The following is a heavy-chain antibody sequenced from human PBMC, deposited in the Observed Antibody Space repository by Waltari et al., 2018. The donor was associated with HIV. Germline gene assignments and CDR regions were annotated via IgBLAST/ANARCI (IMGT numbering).Heavy chain of an antibody. D-gene: IGHD3-22*01. V-gene: IGHV4-39*01. Sequence: LQLQESGPGLVKPSETLSLTCSVSPESIAGSSYCWGWVRQSPGKDLEWIASIHYTGYTYHNQSVRSRVTISVDTAKNQFSLSLSSVTAVDTAIYYCARHKDYYTDTTALFQVWGRGLLVTVSS. CDR2: IHYTGYT. CDR3: ARHKDYYTDTTALFQV. CDR1: PESIAGSSYC. J-gene: IGHJ4*02.